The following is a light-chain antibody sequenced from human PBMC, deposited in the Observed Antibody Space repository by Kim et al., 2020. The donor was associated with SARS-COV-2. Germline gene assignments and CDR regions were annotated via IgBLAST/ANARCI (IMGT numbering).Light chain of an antibody. V-gene: IGKV1-39*01. CDR1: QSINGH. CDR2: DAS. Sequence: DFQMTQSPSSLSASVGDRVTITCRASQSINGHLNWYQQKPGKAPKLLIYDASNLLSGVPSRIRGSGSGTDLSLTISSLQPEDFATCYCHQSFTLRYTFGLGTKLE. CDR3: HQSFTLRYT. J-gene: IGKJ2*01.